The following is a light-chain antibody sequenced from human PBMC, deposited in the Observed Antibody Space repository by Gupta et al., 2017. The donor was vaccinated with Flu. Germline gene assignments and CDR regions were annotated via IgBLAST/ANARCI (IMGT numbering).Light chain of an antibody. CDR1: KIRSKS. CDR2: DDS. CDR3: HVWDSSSDHLV. J-gene: IGLJ2*01. Sequence: GKTARITCAGNKIRSKSVNWYQQKPGQAPVLVVHDDSDRPSGIPERFSGSNSGNAATLTISGVEAGDEADYYCHVWDSSSDHLVFGGGTKLTVL. V-gene: IGLV3-21*03.